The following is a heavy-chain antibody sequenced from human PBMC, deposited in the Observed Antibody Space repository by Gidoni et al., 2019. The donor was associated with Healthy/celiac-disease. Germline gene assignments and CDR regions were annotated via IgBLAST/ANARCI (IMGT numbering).Heavy chain of an antibody. Sequence: QVQLVESGGCLVKPGGSLRLSCAASGFTFSDYYLSWIRQAPGKGLEWVSYISSSSSYTNYADSVKGRFTISRDNAKNSLYLQMNSLRAEDTAVYYCARRLGSDYYYGMDVWGQGTTVTVSS. CDR1: GFTFSDYY. D-gene: IGHD6-19*01. J-gene: IGHJ6*02. V-gene: IGHV3-11*05. CDR3: ARRLGSDYYYGMDV. CDR2: ISSSSSYT.